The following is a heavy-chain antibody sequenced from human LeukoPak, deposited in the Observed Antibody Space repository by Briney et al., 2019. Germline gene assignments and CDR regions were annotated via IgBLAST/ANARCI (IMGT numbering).Heavy chain of an antibody. CDR2: INWNSGSI. J-gene: IGHJ2*01. D-gene: IGHD6-13*01. Sequence: GGSLRLSCTPSGFTFDDSAMHWVRQSPGKGLEWVSGINWNSGSIGYADSVKGRFTISRDNTKNSLFLQMDSLRADDTAFYYCARDLRYRSSWYGYWYFDLWGRGTLVTVSS. V-gene: IGHV3-9*01. CDR3: ARDLRYRSSWYGYWYFDL. CDR1: GFTFDDSA.